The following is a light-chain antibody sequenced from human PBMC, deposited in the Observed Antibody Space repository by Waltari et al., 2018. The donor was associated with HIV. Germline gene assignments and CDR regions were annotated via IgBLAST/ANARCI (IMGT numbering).Light chain of an antibody. V-gene: IGLV6-57*01. J-gene: IGLJ3*02. CDR2: EDN. CDR3: QSYDTRWV. CDR1: SGSIASNY. Sequence: NFMLTQPHSVSESPGKTVTISCTRSSGSIASNYVQWYQQRPGSSPTTVIYEDNQRPSGFPDRFSGSIDSSSNSASLTISGLKTEDEADYYCQSYDTRWVFGGGTKLTVL.